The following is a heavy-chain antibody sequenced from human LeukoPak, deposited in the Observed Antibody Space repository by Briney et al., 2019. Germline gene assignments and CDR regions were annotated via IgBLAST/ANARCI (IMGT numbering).Heavy chain of an antibody. J-gene: IGHJ4*02. CDR2: VNPNSGGT. Sequence: ASVTVSCKASGYTFTGYYMHWVRQAPGQGLEWMGRVNPNSGGTNYAQKFQGRVTMTRGTSISTAYMELSRLRSDDTAVYYCARAAVVGFDYWGQGTLVTVSS. V-gene: IGHV1-2*06. CDR3: ARAAVVGFDY. CDR1: GYTFTGYY. D-gene: IGHD1-26*01.